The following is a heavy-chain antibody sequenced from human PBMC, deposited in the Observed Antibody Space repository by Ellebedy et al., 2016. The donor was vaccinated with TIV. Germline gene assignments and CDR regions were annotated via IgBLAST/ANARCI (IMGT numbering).Heavy chain of an antibody. J-gene: IGHJ5*02. V-gene: IGHV4-59*01. D-gene: IGHD3-10*01. Sequence: MPSETLSLTCTVSGDSIKTFYWSWIRQPPGKGLEWIGYVYHSGRTDYNPSLKSRVAMPVDTSKNQFSLTLTSVTAADTAVYFCARQNDDFGSGRLDRWGQGTLVTVSS. CDR1: GDSIKTFY. CDR2: VYHSGRT. CDR3: ARQNDDFGSGRLDR.